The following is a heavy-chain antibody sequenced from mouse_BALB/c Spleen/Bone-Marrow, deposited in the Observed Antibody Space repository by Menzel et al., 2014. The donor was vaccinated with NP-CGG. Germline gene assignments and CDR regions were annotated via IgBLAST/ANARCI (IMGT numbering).Heavy chain of an antibody. CDR3: ARLGYYGGFAY. J-gene: IGHJ3*01. V-gene: IGHV4-1*02. Sequence: DVQLQESGGGLVQPGGSLKLSCAASGFDFSGFWMGWVRQAPGKGLEWIGEINPDSSTINYTPSLKDRFIISRDNAKNTPYLQMSKVRSEDTALYYCARLGYYGGFAYWGQGTLVAVSA. D-gene: IGHD2-3*01. CDR1: GFDFSGFW. CDR2: INPDSSTI.